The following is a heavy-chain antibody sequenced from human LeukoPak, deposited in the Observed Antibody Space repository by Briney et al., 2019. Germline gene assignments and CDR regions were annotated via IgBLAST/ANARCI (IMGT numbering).Heavy chain of an antibody. CDR2: ISAYNGNT. D-gene: IGHD6-13*01. CDR3: ARIAAAPGQDAFDI. Sequence: ASVKVSCKASGYTFTSYGISWVRQAPGQGLEWMGWISAYNGNTNYAQKLQGRVTMTTDTFTSTAYMELRSLRSDDTAVYYCARIAAAPGQDAFDIWGQGTMVTVSS. CDR1: GYTFTSYG. J-gene: IGHJ3*02. V-gene: IGHV1-18*01.